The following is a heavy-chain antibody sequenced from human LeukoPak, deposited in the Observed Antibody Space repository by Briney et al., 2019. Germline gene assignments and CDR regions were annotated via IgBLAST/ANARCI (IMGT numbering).Heavy chain of an antibody. Sequence: ASVTVSCKASGYTFTSYGISWVRQAPGQGLEWMGWISAYNGNTNYAQKLQGRVTMTTDTSTSTAYMELRSLRSDDTAVYYCARVVWLRDCSSTSCSSNWFDPWGQGTLVTVSS. CDR1: GYTFTSYG. CDR3: ARVVWLRDCSSTSCSSNWFDP. CDR2: ISAYNGNT. D-gene: IGHD2-2*01. V-gene: IGHV1-18*01. J-gene: IGHJ5*02.